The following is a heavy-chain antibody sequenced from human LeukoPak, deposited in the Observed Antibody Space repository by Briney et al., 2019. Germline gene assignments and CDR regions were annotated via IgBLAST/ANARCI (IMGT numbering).Heavy chain of an antibody. J-gene: IGHJ4*02. D-gene: IGHD6-13*01. CDR2: IIPIFGTA. Sequence: SVKVSCKASGYTFTGYYIHWVRQAPGQGLEWMGGIIPIFGTANYAQKFQGRVTITADKSTSTAYMELSSLRSEDTAVYYCARSSIIAAAGPYYFDYWGQGTLVTVSS. CDR3: ARSSIIAAAGPYYFDY. V-gene: IGHV1-69*06. CDR1: GYTFTGYY.